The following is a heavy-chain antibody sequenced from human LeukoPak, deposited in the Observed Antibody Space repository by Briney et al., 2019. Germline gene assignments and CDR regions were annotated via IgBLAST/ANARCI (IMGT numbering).Heavy chain of an antibody. V-gene: IGHV1-8*01. CDR2: MNPNSGNT. CDR1: GYTFTSYD. D-gene: IGHD4-23*01. Sequence: ASVKVSCKASGYTFTSYDINWVRQATGQGLEWMGWMNPNSGNTGYAQKFQGRVTMTRNTSISTAHMELSSLRSEDTAVYYCARGPTTVVTPSGDYWGQGTLVTVSS. CDR3: ARGPTTVVTPSGDY. J-gene: IGHJ4*02.